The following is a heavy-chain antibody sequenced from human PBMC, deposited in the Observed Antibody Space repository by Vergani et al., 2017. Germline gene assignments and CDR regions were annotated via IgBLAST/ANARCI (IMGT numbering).Heavy chain of an antibody. CDR1: DSSIMTNPY. J-gene: IGHJ6*02. V-gene: IGHV4-38-2*01. D-gene: IGHD3-10*01. CDR2: IHPSGTT. Sequence: QVQLQESGPGLVKTSETLTLTCDVSDSSIMTNPYWGWFRQSPGKGLEWIGCIHPSGTTHYNSSLKRRVSISIVSRSKFSLSLTSVTAADTAIYYCARHRGSGGFFPSAYFYGIDVWGHGTTVTVSS. CDR3: ARHRGSGGFFPSAYFYGIDV.